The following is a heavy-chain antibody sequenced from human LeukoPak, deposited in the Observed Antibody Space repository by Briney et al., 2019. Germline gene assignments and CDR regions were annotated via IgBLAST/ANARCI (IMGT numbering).Heavy chain of an antibody. V-gene: IGHV1-2*06. J-gene: IGHJ6*02. CDR3: ARHHTFPSYYGMDV. Sequence: ASVKVSCKASGYTFTGYYMHWVRQAPGQGLEWMGRINPNSGGTNYAQKFLGRVTMTRDTSISTAYMELSRLRSDDTAVYYCARHHTFPSYYGMDVWGQGTTVTVSS. CDR1: GYTFTGYY. CDR2: INPNSGGT. D-gene: IGHD1-14*01.